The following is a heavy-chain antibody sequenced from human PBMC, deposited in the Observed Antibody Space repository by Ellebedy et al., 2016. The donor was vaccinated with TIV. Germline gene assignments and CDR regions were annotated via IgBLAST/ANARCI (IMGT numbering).Heavy chain of an antibody. J-gene: IGHJ4*02. CDR1: GFTFSSFA. CDR2: ISASGRRP. CDR3: AKNSVLLWPSDFDY. D-gene: IGHD3-10*01. Sequence: GESLKISCAASGFTFSSFAMNWVRQAPGKGLEWVSGISASGRRPYYADSVKGRFTISRETSKNTLYLQMNSLRAEDTAEYYCAKNSVLLWPSDFDYWGQGTLVTVSS. V-gene: IGHV3-23*01.